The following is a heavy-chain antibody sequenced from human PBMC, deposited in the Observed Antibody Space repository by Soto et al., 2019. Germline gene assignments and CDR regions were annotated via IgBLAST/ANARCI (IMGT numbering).Heavy chain of an antibody. V-gene: IGHV5-51*01. CDR2: IYPGDSDT. CDR3: ARHGAWGSYCSSTSCSNYYYYGMDV. J-gene: IGHJ6*02. CDR1: GYTFTDYW. D-gene: IGHD2-2*01. Sequence: PGESLKISCKGSGYTFTDYWIGWVRQLPGKGLEWMGIIYPGDSDTRYSPSFQGHVTITVDKSTSTAYLQWNTLKASDTAMYYCARHGAWGSYCSSTSCSNYYYYGMDVWGQGTTVTVSS.